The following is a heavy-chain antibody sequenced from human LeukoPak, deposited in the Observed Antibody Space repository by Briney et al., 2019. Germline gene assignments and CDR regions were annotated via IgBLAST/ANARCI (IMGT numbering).Heavy chain of an antibody. CDR3: VRAAAVFDY. D-gene: IGHD6-13*01. CDR2: TYYRSKWYF. J-gene: IGHJ4*02. Sequence: SQTLSLTCAISGDSVASNNAAWSWIRQSPSRGLEWLGRTYYRSKWYFDFAVSVKSRIAINPDTSKNQFSLQLNSVTPDDTVVYYCVRAAAVFDYWGQGTLVTVSS. CDR1: GDSVASNNAA. V-gene: IGHV6-1*01.